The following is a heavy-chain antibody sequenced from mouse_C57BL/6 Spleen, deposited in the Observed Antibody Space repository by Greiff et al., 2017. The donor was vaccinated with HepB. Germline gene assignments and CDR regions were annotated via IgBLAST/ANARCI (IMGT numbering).Heavy chain of an antibody. CDR3: ASSSAWFAY. D-gene: IGHD3-1*01. CDR1: GYTFTSYW. CDR2: IDPSDSYT. V-gene: IGHV1-50*01. J-gene: IGHJ3*01. Sequence: QVQLQQSGAELVKPGASVKLSCKASGYTFTSYWMQWVKQRPGQGLEWIGEIDPSDSYTNYNQKFKGKATLTVDTSSSTAYMQLSSLTSEDSAVYYCASSSAWFAYWGQGTLVTVSA.